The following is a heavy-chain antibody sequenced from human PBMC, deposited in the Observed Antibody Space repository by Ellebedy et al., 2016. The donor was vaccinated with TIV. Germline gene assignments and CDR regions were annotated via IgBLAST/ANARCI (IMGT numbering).Heavy chain of an antibody. CDR2: INWNGTST. CDR3: ARDILGSSPDY. Sequence: GESLKISXTTSGFTFDDYDMSWVRQAPGKGLEWVSGINWNGTSTGYADSVKGRFTISRDNAKNSLYLQMNSLRAEDTALYYCARDILGSSPDYWGQGTLVTVSS. J-gene: IGHJ4*02. CDR1: GFTFDDYD. D-gene: IGHD3-10*01. V-gene: IGHV3-20*04.